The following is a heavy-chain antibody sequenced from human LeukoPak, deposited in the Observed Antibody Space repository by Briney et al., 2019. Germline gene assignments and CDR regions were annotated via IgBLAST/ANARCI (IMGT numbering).Heavy chain of an antibody. V-gene: IGHV3-48*01. CDR3: ARGLYYMDV. J-gene: IGHJ6*03. Sequence: GGSLRLSCAASGFTFSTHTMAWVRQAPGKGLEWLSYISGSSNVIYYADSVKGPFTISRDNAKDSLYLQMNSLKAEDTAVYYCARGLYYMDVWGKGTTVTVSS. CDR1: GFTFSTHT. CDR2: ISGSSNVI.